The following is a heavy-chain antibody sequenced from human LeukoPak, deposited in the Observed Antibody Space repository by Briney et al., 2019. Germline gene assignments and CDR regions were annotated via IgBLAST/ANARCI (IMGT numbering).Heavy chain of an antibody. V-gene: IGHV3-7*01. CDR1: GFTFSRYW. CDR2: MNQDGSEI. Sequence: GGSLRLSCVGSGFTFSRYWLNWVRQAPGKGLEWVANMNQDGSEIYYLDSVKGRFTISRDNSRNTVYVQMNSLTPEDTAVYYCVKGLDYSSSQMDSWGQGTLVTVSS. D-gene: IGHD6-6*01. J-gene: IGHJ4*02. CDR3: VKGLDYSSSQMDS.